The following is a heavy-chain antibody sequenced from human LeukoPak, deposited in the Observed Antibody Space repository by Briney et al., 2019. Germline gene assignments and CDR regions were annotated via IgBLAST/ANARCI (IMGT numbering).Heavy chain of an antibody. CDR2: ISYDGSNK. CDR1: GFTFSSFA. J-gene: IGHJ2*01. Sequence: GGSLRLSCAASGFTFSSFAMSWVRQAPGKGLEWVAVISYDGSNKYFAGSVEGRFTISRDNSKNTLYLQMNSLRNEDTAIYYCTKVGTTITTFWYFDLWGRGSLVTVSS. D-gene: IGHD4-11*01. V-gene: IGHV3-30*18. CDR3: TKVGTTITTFWYFDL.